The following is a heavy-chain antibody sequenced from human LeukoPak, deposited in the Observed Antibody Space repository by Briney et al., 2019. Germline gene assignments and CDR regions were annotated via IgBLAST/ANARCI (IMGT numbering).Heavy chain of an antibody. CDR1: GGSISSYY. D-gene: IGHD6-25*01. CDR2: IYYRGST. CDR3: ASSATNNWLDY. V-gene: IGHV4-59*01. Sequence: PSETLSLTCTVSGGSISSYYWSWIRQPPGKGLELIGYIYYRGSTSYNPSLKSRVTISVDTSKNQFSLKLTSVTAADTAVYYCASSATNNWLDYWGQGTLVTVSS. J-gene: IGHJ5*01.